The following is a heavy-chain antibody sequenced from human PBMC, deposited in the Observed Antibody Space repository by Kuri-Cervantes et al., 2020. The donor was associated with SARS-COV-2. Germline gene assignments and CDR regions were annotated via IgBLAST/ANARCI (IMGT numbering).Heavy chain of an antibody. CDR3: ARDSRGDLQYIYGLDV. Sequence: GESLKISWAASGFTFSSYWMTWVRQAPGKGREWVANIKQDGSEKCYVDSVKGRFTISRDNAKNSLYLQMNSLRAEDTAVYYCARDSRGDLQYIYGLDVWGQGTTVTVSS. D-gene: IGHD1-1*01. J-gene: IGHJ6*02. CDR2: IKQDGSEK. CDR1: GFTFSSYW. V-gene: IGHV3-7*03.